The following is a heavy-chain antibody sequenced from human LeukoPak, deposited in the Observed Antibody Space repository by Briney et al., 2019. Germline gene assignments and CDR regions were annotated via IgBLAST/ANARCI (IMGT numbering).Heavy chain of an antibody. CDR1: GGTFSSYA. CDR2: IIPIFGTA. V-gene: IGHV1-69*06. J-gene: IGHJ5*02. Sequence: GASVKVSCKASGGTFSSYAISWVRQAPGQGLEWMGGIIPIFGTANYAQKFQGRVTITADKSTSTAYMELSGLRSDDTAVYYCARDSVLLEHDYGDYGILTWGQGTLVTVSS. CDR3: ARDSVLLEHDYGDYGILT. D-gene: IGHD4-17*01.